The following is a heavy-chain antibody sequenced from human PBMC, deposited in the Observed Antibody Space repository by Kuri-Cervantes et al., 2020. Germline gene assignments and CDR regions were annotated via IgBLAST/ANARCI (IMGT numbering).Heavy chain of an antibody. CDR1: GFIFSSYW. CDR2: IKQDGSEK. J-gene: IGHJ4*02. Sequence: GGSLRLSCAASGFIFSSYWMSWVRQAPGKGLEWVANIKQDGSEKYYVDSVKGRFTISRDNAKNSLYLQMNSLRDEDTAVYYCARLYSSRLYYFDYWGQGTLVTVSS. CDR3: ARLYSSRLYYFDY. D-gene: IGHD6-13*01. V-gene: IGHV3-7*01.